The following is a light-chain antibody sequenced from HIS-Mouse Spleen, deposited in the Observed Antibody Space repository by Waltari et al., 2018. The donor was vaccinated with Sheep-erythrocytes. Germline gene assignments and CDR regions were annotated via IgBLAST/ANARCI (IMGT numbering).Light chain of an antibody. V-gene: IGLV2-23*01. Sequence: QSALTQPASVSGSPGQSITISCPGTRSDVGRYNLFSWYQQHPGKAPKLMIYEGSKRPSGVSNRFSGSKSGNTASLTISGLQAEDEADYYCCSYAGSSTPWVFGGGTKLTVL. CDR3: CSYAGSSTPWV. CDR1: RSDVGRYNL. J-gene: IGLJ3*02. CDR2: EGS.